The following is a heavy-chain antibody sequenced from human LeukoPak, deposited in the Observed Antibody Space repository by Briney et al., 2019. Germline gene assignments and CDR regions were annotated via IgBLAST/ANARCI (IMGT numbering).Heavy chain of an antibody. CDR1: GGSISSDGYY. CDR3: ARAQSYCSSTSCYEIDAFDI. D-gene: IGHD2-2*01. Sequence: TSETLSLTCTVSGGSISSDGYYWSWIRQHPGKGLEWIGYIYYSGSTYYNPSLKSRVTISVDTSKNQFSLKLSSVTAADTAVYYCARAQSYCSSTSCYEIDAFDIWGQGTMVTVPS. V-gene: IGHV4-31*03. J-gene: IGHJ3*02. CDR2: IYYSGST.